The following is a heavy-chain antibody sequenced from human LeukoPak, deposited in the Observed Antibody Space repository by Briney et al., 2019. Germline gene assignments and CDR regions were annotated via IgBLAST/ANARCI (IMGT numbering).Heavy chain of an antibody. D-gene: IGHD2-2*01. V-gene: IGHV4-34*01. CDR1: GGSFSGYY. J-gene: IGHJ6*03. CDR3: ARGQGVVPAAYYYYYYYMDV. CDR2: INHSGST. Sequence: SETLSLTCAVYGGSFSGYYWSWIRQPPGKGLEWIGEINHSGSTNYNPSLKSRVTISVDTSKNQFSLKLSSVTAPDTAVYYCARGQGVVPAAYYYYYYYMDVWGKGTTVTVSS.